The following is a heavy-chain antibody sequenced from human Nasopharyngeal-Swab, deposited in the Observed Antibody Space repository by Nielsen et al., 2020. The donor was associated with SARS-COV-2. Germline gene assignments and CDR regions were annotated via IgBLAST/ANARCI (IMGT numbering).Heavy chain of an antibody. V-gene: IGHV3-21*01. CDR3: ASDGLDYDFWSAYFMDV. Sequence: GQFLMISCAASGFTFNNYNFNWVRQATGKVLEWVSSISSSSSYIYYADSVKGRFTISRDNAKNSLYLQMNSLRAEDTAVYYCASDGLDYDFWSAYFMDVWGQGTTVTVSS. D-gene: IGHD3-3*01. CDR1: GFTFNNYN. CDR2: ISSSSSYI. J-gene: IGHJ6*02.